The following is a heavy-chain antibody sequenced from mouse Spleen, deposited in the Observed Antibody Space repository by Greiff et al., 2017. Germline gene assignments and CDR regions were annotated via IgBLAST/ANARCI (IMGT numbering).Heavy chain of an antibody. Sequence: EVQLQQSGPELVKPGASVKISCKASGYSFTDYNMNWVKQSNGKSLEWIGVINPNYGTTSYYQKFKGKATLTVDQSSSTAYMQLNSLTSEDSAVYYCARPLYGSSYRGAMDYWGQGTSVTVSS. V-gene: IGHV1-39*01. CDR2: INPNYGTT. D-gene: IGHD1-1*01. CDR1: GYSFTDYN. CDR3: ARPLYGSSYRGAMDY. J-gene: IGHJ4*01.